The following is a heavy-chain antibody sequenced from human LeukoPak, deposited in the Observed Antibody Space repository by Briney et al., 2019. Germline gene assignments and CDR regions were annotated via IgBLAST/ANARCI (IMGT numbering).Heavy chain of an antibody. CDR3: ARVLSMSPYYYSYYGMDV. CDR2: ISSSGSTI. J-gene: IGHJ6*02. Sequence: GGSLRLSCAASGFTFSDYYMSWIRQAPGKGLEWVSYISSSGSTIYYADSVKGRFTISRDSAKNSLYLQMNSLRAEDTAVYYCARVLSMSPYYYSYYGMDVWGQGTTVTVSS. CDR1: GFTFSDYY. V-gene: IGHV3-11*01.